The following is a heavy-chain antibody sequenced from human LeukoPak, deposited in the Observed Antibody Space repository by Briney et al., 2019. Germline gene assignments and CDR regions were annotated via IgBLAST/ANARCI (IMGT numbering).Heavy chain of an antibody. D-gene: IGHD2-2*01. CDR1: GYTFTGYC. V-gene: IGHV1-2*06. J-gene: IGHJ4*02. CDR3: AREYCTSTSCYQYFDY. CDR2: SNPNSGGT. Sequence: ASVKVSCKSSGYTFTGYCIHWVRQAPGQGLEWMGRSNPNSGGTNYAQKFQGRVTMTRDTSISTAYMELSRLRSDDTAVYFCAREYCTSTSCYQYFDYWGQGALVTVSS.